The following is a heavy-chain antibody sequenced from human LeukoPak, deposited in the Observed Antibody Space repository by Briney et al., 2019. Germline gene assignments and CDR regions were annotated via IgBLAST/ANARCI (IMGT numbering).Heavy chain of an antibody. V-gene: IGHV3-21*01. J-gene: IGHJ5*02. Sequence: GGSLRLSCATSGFTFSSYSMTWVRQAPGKGLDWVSSINSYSSDIYYADSVKGRSTISRDNAKNSLYLQMNSLRAEDTAVYYCARGDQIRNWFDPWGQGTLVTVSS. CDR2: INSYSSDI. D-gene: IGHD3-16*01. CDR1: GFTFSSYS. CDR3: ARGDQIRNWFDP.